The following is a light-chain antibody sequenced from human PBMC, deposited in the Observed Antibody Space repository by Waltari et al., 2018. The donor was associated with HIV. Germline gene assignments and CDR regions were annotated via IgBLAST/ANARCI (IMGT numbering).Light chain of an antibody. CDR3: AARDDILSGSWV. CDR2: SDI. J-gene: IGLJ3*02. V-gene: IGLV1-44*01. CDR1: ISTIGTNP. Sequence: HSVLTQAPSASGTLGQRVTISCSGSISTIGTNPVSSFQQHPGMSPRLIIFSDIQRPSGVPDRFSASKSGTSASLAIDGLESGDEADYYCAARDDILSGSWVFGGGT.